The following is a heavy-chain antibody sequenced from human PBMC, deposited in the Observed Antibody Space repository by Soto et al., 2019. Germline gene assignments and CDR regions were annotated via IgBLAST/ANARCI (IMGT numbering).Heavy chain of an antibody. CDR2: MNQDGSEK. Sequence: EVQLVESGGGLVQPGGSLRLSCAASGFTFSSYWMSWVRQTPGEGLEWVANMNQDGSEKYYVDSMKGRFTISRDNAKNSLYLQMNSLGAEDTAVYYCARDRVGTTRDKAPDFWGQGALVTVSS. D-gene: IGHD1-26*01. CDR3: ARDRVGTTRDKAPDF. J-gene: IGHJ4*02. V-gene: IGHV3-7*01. CDR1: GFTFSSYW.